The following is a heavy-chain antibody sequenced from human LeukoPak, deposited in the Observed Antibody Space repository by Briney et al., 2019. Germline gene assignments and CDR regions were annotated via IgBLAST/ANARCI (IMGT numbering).Heavy chain of an antibody. V-gene: IGHV4-39*01. Sequence: PSETLSLTCTVSGDSISSNSYYWGWIRQPPGTGMEWIGTIYYSGSTNYNPSLKSRVTISVDTSKNQFSLKLSSVTAADTAVYYCARHPRGNWSNRYMDVWGKGTTVTVSS. J-gene: IGHJ6*03. CDR3: ARHPRGNWSNRYMDV. CDR1: GDSISSNSYY. D-gene: IGHD1-1*01. CDR2: IYYSGST.